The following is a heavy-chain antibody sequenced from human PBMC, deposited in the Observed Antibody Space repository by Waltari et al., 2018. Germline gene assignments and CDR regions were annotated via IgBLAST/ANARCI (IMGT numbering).Heavy chain of an antibody. CDR3: AGQITRGASLYYYYMDV. J-gene: IGHJ6*03. CDR1: Y. V-gene: IGHV4-61*07. D-gene: IGHD2-2*01. Sequence: YWSWIRQPPGKGLEWIGYIYYSGSTNYNPSLKSRVTISVDTSKNQFSLKLSSVTAADTAVYYCAGQITRGASLYYYYMDVWGKGTTVTVSS. CDR2: IYYSGST.